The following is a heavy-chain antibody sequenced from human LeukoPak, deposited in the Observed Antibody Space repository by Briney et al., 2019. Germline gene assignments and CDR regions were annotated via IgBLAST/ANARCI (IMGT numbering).Heavy chain of an antibody. V-gene: IGHV3-23*01. D-gene: IGHD2-8*01. CDR2: IGGSAGTP. CDR1: GFTFSSYA. CDR3: AKVSEVLVFEVYYFDY. J-gene: IGHJ4*02. Sequence: PGGSLRLSCAASGFTFSSYAMSWVRQAPGKGLEWVSGIGGSAGTPYYADSVKGRFTISRDNSKNTLYLQMNSLRAEDTAIYYCAKVSEVLVFEVYYFDYWGQGTLVTVSS.